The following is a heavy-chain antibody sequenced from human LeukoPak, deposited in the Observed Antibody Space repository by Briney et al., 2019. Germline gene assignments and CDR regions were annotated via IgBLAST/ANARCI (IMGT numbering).Heavy chain of an antibody. J-gene: IGHJ3*02. V-gene: IGHV4-59*01. CDR2: VHYSESA. D-gene: IGHD1-14*01. CDR1: GDSIRTFF. Sequence: PSDTLSLTCTVSGDSIRTFFWSWIRQPPGKGLEWIAYVHYSESANYNPSLKCRVTISLDTPKNQFSLKLSSVTAADTAIYFRARDRRRDLFHAFDIWGRGTTVTVSP. CDR3: ARDRRRDLFHAFDI.